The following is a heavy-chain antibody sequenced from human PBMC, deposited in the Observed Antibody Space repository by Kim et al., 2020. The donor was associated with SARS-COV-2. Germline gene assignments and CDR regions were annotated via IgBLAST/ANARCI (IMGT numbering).Heavy chain of an antibody. D-gene: IGHD6-13*01. CDR2: IYPGDSDT. CDR3: ARQDPVNRKRERGRSIGSSPNWFDP. J-gene: IGHJ5*02. Sequence: GESLKISCKGSGYSFTSYWIGWVRQMPGKGLEWMGIIYPGDSDTRYSPSFQGQVTISADKSISTAYLQWSSLKASDTAMYYCARQDPVNRKRERGRSIGSSPNWFDPWGQGTLVTVSS. CDR1: GYSFTSYW. V-gene: IGHV5-51*01.